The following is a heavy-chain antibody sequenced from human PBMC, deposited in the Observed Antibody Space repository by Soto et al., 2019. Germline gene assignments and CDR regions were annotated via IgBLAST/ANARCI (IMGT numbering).Heavy chain of an antibody. V-gene: IGHV3-49*03. CDR2: IRGKAYGVTT. CDR1: GFSFGDYS. Sequence: GGSLRLSCTGSGFSFGDYSISWFRQAPGKGLEWVGFIRGKAYGVTTEYAASVNGRFTISRDDSKSIAYLQVSSLKTEDTAVYYCSRLDWNYEWFDFWGQGTPVTVSS. CDR3: SRLDWNYEWFDF. D-gene: IGHD1-7*01. J-gene: IGHJ4*02.